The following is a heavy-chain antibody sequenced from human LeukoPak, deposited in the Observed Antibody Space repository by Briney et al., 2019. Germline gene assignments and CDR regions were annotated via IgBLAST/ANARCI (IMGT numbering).Heavy chain of an antibody. J-gene: IGHJ4*02. CDR2: IYSDGST. Sequence: GGSLRLSCAASGFTVRNNYMSWVRQAPGKGLEWVSLIYSDGSTSYADSVKGRFTISRDNSKNTLYLQMNSLRAEDTAVYYCARGGGFSYGLAYWGQGILVTVSS. D-gene: IGHD5-18*01. V-gene: IGHV3-53*01. CDR3: ARGGGFSYGLAY. CDR1: GFTVRNNY.